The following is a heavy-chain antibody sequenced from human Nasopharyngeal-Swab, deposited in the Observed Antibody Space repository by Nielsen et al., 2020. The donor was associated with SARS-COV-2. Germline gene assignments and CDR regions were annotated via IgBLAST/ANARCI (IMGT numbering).Heavy chain of an antibody. V-gene: IGHV4-59*13. CDR3: ARSIRWFGESQSYFDY. CDR1: GGSISSYY. Sequence: SETLSLTCTVSGGSISSYYWTWIRQPPGKGLEWIGYIYYSGSTNYNPSLKSRVTISVDTSKNQFSLKLSSVTAADTAVYYCARSIRWFGESQSYFDYWGQGTLVTVSS. D-gene: IGHD3-10*01. J-gene: IGHJ4*02. CDR2: IYYSGST.